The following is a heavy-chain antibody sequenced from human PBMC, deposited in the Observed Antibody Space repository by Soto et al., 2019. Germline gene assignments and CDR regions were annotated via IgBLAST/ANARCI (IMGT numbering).Heavy chain of an antibody. CDR1: GGSISSGAYS. CDR2: IYNSGNS. D-gene: IGHD2-15*01. Sequence: QLHLQESGSGLVKPSQTLSLTCTVSGGSISSGAYSWSWIRQPPGKGLEWIGYIYNSGNSYYNPSLKSRVTISVDRSENQFSLKLTSVTAADTAVYYCARGDSGALNWFDPWGQGTLVTVSS. V-gene: IGHV4-30-2*01. CDR3: ARGDSGALNWFDP. J-gene: IGHJ5*02.